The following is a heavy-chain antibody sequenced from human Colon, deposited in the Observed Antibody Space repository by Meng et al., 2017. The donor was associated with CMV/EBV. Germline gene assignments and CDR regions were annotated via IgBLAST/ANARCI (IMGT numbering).Heavy chain of an antibody. J-gene: IGHJ6*02. Sequence: GSLRLSCTVSGGSISSYYWSWIRQPPMKGLEWIGYISNSGSTNYNPSLKSRVTISGDTSTKQFALKLKYMTAADTAVYYCARHLIAYSTSTTCSSGLDVWGQGTTVTVSS. D-gene: IGHD2-2*01. CDR2: ISNSGST. CDR3: ARHLIAYSTSTTCSSGLDV. V-gene: IGHV4-59*01. CDR1: GGSISSYY.